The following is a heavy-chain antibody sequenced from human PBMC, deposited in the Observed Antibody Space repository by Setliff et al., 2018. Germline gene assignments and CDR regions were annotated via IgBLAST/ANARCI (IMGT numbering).Heavy chain of an antibody. CDR2: IRSKAYGGTT. V-gene: IGHV3-49*04. D-gene: IGHD3-3*01. CDR1: GFTFGDYA. CDR3: TREASVDFWSGYPYYYYMDV. Sequence: GGSLRLSCTASGFTFGDYAMSWVRQAPGKGLEWVGFIRSKAYGGTTEYAASVKGRFTIARDDSKSIAYLQMNSRKTEDTAVYYCTREASVDFWSGYPYYYYMDVWGKGTTVTVSS. J-gene: IGHJ6*03.